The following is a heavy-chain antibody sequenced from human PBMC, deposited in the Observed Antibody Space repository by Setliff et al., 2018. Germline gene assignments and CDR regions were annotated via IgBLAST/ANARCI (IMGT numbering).Heavy chain of an antibody. CDR2: IYTSGST. D-gene: IGHD3-3*01. Sequence: SETLSLTCTVSGGSISSYYWSWTRQPAGKGLEWIGRIYTSGSTNYNPSLKSRVTMSVDTSKNQFSLKLSSVTAADTAVYYCARVGMYYNFWSGYYTYYYYYYMDVWGKGTTVTVSS. J-gene: IGHJ6*03. CDR1: GGSISSYY. V-gene: IGHV4-4*07. CDR3: ARVGMYYNFWSGYYTYYYYYYMDV.